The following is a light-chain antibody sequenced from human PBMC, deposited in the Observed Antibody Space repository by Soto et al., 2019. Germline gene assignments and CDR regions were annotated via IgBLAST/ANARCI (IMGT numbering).Light chain of an antibody. CDR3: QNYYSAPFT. CDR1: QGISDY. CDR2: AAS. J-gene: IGKJ3*01. Sequence: DIQMTQSPSSLSAFLGDRVTITCRASQGISDYLVWYQQKPGKVPKLLIYAASTLQSGVPPRFSGTGSGTDFTLTISSLQPEDVATYYFQNYYSAPFTFGPGTKVDIK. V-gene: IGKV1-27*01.